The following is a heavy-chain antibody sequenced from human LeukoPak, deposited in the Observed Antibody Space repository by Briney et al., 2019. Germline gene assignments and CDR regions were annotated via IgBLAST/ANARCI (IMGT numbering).Heavy chain of an antibody. CDR3: AKDLFRCNGGSCYSVLDY. J-gene: IGHJ4*02. CDR1: GFTFSSYG. D-gene: IGHD2-15*01. Sequence: PGGSLRLSCAASGFTFSSYGMHWVRQAPGKGLEWVAFIRYDGSNKYYADSVKGRFTISRDNSKNTLYLQMNSLRAEDTAVYYCAKDLFRCNGGSCYSVLDYWGQGTLVTVSS. V-gene: IGHV3-30*02. CDR2: IRYDGSNK.